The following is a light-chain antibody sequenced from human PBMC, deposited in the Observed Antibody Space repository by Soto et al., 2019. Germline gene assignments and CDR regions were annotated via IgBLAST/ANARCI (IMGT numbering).Light chain of an antibody. J-gene: IGKJ4*01. CDR1: QSVGTS. Sequence: EIVLTQSPATLSLSPGERATLSCRASQSVGTSLAWYQQKPGQAPWLLVYASNRATDIPARFTGSGSGTDFTLTISGLEPEDFAVYHCQQRSNWPLTFGGGTKVEIK. V-gene: IGKV3-11*01. CDR3: QQRSNWPLT. CDR2: AS.